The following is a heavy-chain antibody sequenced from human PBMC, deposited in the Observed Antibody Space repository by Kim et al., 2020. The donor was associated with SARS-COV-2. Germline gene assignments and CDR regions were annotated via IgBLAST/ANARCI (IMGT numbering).Heavy chain of an antibody. CDR1: GLAFSSYW. V-gene: IGHV3-74*01. J-gene: IGHJ4*02. D-gene: IGHD1-1*01. CDR3: ATGNNWSFDY. CDR2: IKGDGSAT. Sequence: GGSLRLSCAASGLAFSSYWMFWVRQPPGKGLLWVSHIKGDGSATVYADSVKGRFTVSRDNAKNTLYLQLSTLRDEDTAVYYCATGNNWSFDYWGPGTLVT.